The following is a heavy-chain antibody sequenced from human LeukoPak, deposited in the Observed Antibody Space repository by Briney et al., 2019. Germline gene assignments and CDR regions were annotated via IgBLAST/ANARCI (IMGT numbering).Heavy chain of an antibody. D-gene: IGHD3-3*01. CDR2: ICHNGIT. Sequence: SSETLSLTCAVSVGSISSGGYSWRWIRQPPGRGLEWIVDICHNGITYYNRSLKSRVTISVDRSKNQFSLKLRSVTAADTAVYYCARIHNYDFWSGLDYWGQGTLVTVSS. J-gene: IGHJ4*02. V-gene: IGHV4-30-2*01. CDR3: ARIHNYDFWSGLDY. CDR1: VGSISSGGYS.